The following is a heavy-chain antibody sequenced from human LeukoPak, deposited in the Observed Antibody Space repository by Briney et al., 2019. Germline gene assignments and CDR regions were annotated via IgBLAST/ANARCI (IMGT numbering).Heavy chain of an antibody. CDR2: IYGGGTT. D-gene: IGHD1-26*01. CDR3: ARANRGAFDY. J-gene: IGHJ4*02. V-gene: IGHV3-53*01. CDR1: GFKFSTYG. Sequence: GGSLRLSCAASGFKFSTYGMNWVRQVPGRGLEWVSVIYGGGTTYYADSVKGRFTISRDNSKNTLYLQMNTLRGEDTAVYYCARANRGAFDYWDQGTLVTVSS.